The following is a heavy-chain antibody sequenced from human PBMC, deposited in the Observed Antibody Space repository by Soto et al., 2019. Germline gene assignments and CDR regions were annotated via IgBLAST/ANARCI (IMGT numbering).Heavy chain of an antibody. V-gene: IGHV1-69*06. Sequence: QVQLVQSGAEVKKPGSSVKVSCKASGGTFSSYAISWVRQAPGQGLEWMGGIIPIFGTANYAQKCQGRVTITADKSTSTAYMELSSLRSEDTAVYSCARATMPPGGVDWFDPWGQGTLVTVSS. D-gene: IGHD2-2*01. J-gene: IGHJ5*02. CDR1: GGTFSSYA. CDR3: ARATMPPGGVDWFDP. CDR2: IIPIFGTA.